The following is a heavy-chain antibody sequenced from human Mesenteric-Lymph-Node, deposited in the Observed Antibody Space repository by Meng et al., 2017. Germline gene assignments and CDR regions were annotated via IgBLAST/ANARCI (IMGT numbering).Heavy chain of an antibody. Sequence: QVQLKQWGAEVLKPSETLSLTCAVYGGSLSGYYWSWTRQPPGKGLEWMGEVYQNGGTKYSPSLRSRVVISIDTSKNQFSLNLRSVSAADTAMYYCARGGATPMIIKYWGPGTLVTVSS. J-gene: IGHJ4*02. V-gene: IGHV4-34*02. CDR3: ARGGATPMIIKY. CDR1: GGSLSGYY. CDR2: VYQNGGT. D-gene: IGHD3-10*01.